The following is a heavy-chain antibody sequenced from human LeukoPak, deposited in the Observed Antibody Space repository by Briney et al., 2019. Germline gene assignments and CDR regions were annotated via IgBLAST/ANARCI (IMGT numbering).Heavy chain of an antibody. CDR3: ARKTGSGYEIDY. Sequence: ASVKVSCKASGYTFTSYAISWVRQAPGQGLEWMGWINPNSGATNYAQNFQGRVTMTRDTSISTAYMELSRLRSDDTAMYYCARKTGSGYEIDYWGQGTLVTVSS. J-gene: IGHJ4*02. CDR2: INPNSGAT. D-gene: IGHD3-22*01. CDR1: GYTFTSYA. V-gene: IGHV1-2*02.